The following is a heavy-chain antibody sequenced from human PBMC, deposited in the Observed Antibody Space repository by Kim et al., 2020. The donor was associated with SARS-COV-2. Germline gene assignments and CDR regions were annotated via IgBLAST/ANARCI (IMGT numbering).Heavy chain of an antibody. CDR1: GFTFSSYA. J-gene: IGHJ4*02. CDR3: ASPRSLYYYDRTFDY. D-gene: IGHD3-22*01. CDR2: ISYDGSNK. Sequence: LSLTCAASGFTFSSYAMHWVRQAPGKGLEWVAVISYDGSNKYYADSVKGRFTISRDNSKNTLYLQMNSLRAEDTAVYYCASPRSLYYYDRTFDYWGQGTLVTVSS. V-gene: IGHV3-30*04.